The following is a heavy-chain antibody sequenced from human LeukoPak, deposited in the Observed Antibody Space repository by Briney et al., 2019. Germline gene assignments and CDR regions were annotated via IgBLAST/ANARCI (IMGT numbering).Heavy chain of an antibody. CDR2: IYYSGST. D-gene: IGHD3-22*01. Sequence: KPSETLSLTCTVSGGSIRSHYWSWIRQPPGKGLEWIGYIYYSGSTNYNPSLKSRVTISVDTSKNQFSLKLSSVTAADTAVYYCARYRGDYQSSGYYGYFDYWGQGALVTVSS. CDR3: ARYRGDYQSSGYYGYFDY. V-gene: IGHV4-59*11. J-gene: IGHJ4*02. CDR1: GGSIRSHY.